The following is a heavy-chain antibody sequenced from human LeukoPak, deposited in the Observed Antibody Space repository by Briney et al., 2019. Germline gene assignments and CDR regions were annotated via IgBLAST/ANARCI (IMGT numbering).Heavy chain of an antibody. D-gene: IGHD1-26*01. CDR2: IDKKDKDYATAT. Sequence: GGSLRLSCAASGFTFSGSSIHWVRQPSGKGLEWVGQIDKKDKDYATATAYAASVKGGFTISRDDYINTAYLQMKSLKTADTALYYSTRDSGPYNWFDPSGQGTLVTVSS. CDR3: TRDSGPYNWFDP. V-gene: IGHV3-73*01. CDR1: GFTFSGSS. J-gene: IGHJ5*02.